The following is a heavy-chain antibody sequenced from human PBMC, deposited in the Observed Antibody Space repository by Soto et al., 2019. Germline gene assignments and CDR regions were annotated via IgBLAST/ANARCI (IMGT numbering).Heavy chain of an antibody. CDR3: ARALRGYSYGAAYYFDY. D-gene: IGHD5-18*01. V-gene: IGHV1-69*01. CDR1: GGTFGSYA. J-gene: IGHJ4*02. CDR2: IIPIFGTA. Sequence: QVQLVQSGAEVKKPGSSVKVSCKASGGTFGSYAISWVRQAPGQGLEWMGGIIPIFGTANYAQKFQGRVTITADESTSTAYMELSSLRSEDTAVYYCARALRGYSYGAAYYFDYWGQGTLVTVSS.